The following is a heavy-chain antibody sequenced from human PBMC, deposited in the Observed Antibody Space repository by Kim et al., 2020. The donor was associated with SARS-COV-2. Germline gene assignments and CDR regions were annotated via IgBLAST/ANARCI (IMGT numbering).Heavy chain of an antibody. Sequence: ASVKVSCKASGYTFTSYGISWVRQAPGQGLEWMGWISAYNGNTNYAQKLQGRVTMTTDTSTSTAYMELRNLRSDDTAVYYCASCYDILTGQYYYYGMDVWGQGTTVTVSS. J-gene: IGHJ6*02. D-gene: IGHD3-9*01. CDR3: ASCYDILTGQYYYYGMDV. CDR2: ISAYNGNT. V-gene: IGHV1-18*04. CDR1: GYTFTSYG.